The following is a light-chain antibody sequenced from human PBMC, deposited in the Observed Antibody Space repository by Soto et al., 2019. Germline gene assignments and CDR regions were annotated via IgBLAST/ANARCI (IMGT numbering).Light chain of an antibody. CDR1: QSVASTY. Sequence: EIVLTQSPGTLSLSPGERATLSCRASQSVASTYVAGYQQKPGQTPKLLIYEASSRAAGIPDRFSGSGSGTDYTLTIDRLEPEDFAVYYCQQYGNSPQAFGPGTKGDI. CDR3: QQYGNSPQA. V-gene: IGKV3-20*01. J-gene: IGKJ1*01. CDR2: EAS.